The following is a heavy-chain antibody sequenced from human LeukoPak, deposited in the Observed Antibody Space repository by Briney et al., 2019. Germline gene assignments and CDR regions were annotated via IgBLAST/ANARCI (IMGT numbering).Heavy chain of an antibody. V-gene: IGHV3-66*01. CDR3: AKEFSATPRVAAQTGDAFDV. CDR2: IYSGGST. CDR1: GFTVSSNY. J-gene: IGHJ3*01. D-gene: IGHD7-27*01. Sequence: PGGSLRLSCAASGFTVSSNYMSWVRQAPGKGLEWVSVIYSGGSTYYADSVKGRFTISRDNSKNTLDLQMNSLRPEDTAVYYCAKEFSATPRVAAQTGDAFDVWGQGTMVTVSS.